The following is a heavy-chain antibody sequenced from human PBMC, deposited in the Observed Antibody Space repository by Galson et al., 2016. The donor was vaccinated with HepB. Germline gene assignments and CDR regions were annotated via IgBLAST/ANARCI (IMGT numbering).Heavy chain of an antibody. CDR2: IFYTGST. Sequence: SETLSLTCSVSGGSISSTSHYWGWIRQPPGKGLEWIGNIFYTGSTDYNPSLKSRVTISVDTSKNQFLLKLSSVPAADTAVYYCARHKEIYLVPWGQGTLVTVSS. CDR1: GGSISSTSHY. CDR3: ARHKEIYLVP. D-gene: IGHD2/OR15-2a*01. V-gene: IGHV4-39*01. J-gene: IGHJ5*02.